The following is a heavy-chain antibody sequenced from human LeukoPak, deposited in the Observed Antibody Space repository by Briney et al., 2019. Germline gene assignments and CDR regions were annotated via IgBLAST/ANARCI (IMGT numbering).Heavy chain of an antibody. J-gene: IGHJ6*03. CDR1: GYTFTGYY. CDR2: INPNSGGT. D-gene: IGHD1-26*01. CDR3: ARGVSGSYYYYYMDV. Sequence: ASVKVSCKASGYTFTGYYMHWVRQAPGQGLEWMGWINPNSGGTNYAQKFQGRVTMTRDTSISTAYMELSRLRSDDTAVYYCARGVSGSYYYYYMDVWGKGTTVTVSS. V-gene: IGHV1-2*02.